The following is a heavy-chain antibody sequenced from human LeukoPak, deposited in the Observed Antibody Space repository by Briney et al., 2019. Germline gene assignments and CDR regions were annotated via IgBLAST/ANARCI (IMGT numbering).Heavy chain of an antibody. CDR2: ISSSGSTI. Sequence: PGGSLRLSCAASGFTFSSYEMNWIRQAPGKGLEWVSYISSSGSTIYYADSVKGRFTISRDNAKNSLYLQMNSLRAEDTAVYYCARVGYSGYEPLDYWGQGTLVTVSS. D-gene: IGHD5-12*01. V-gene: IGHV3-48*03. J-gene: IGHJ4*02. CDR3: ARVGYSGYEPLDY. CDR1: GFTFSSYE.